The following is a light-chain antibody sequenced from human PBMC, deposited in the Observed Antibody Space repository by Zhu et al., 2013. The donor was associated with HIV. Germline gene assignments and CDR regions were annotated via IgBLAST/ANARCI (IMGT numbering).Light chain of an antibody. J-gene: IGKJ1*01. CDR2: GAS. Sequence: EIVLTQSPGTLSLSPGESATLSCRASQRVSSSYLAWYQQRPGQAPSLLISGASSRATGIPXRFSGSGSGTDFTLTITRLEPEDFAVYYCHQYGGTPPTFGQGTKVEVK. V-gene: IGKV3-20*01. CDR1: QRVSSSY. CDR3: HQYGGTPPT.